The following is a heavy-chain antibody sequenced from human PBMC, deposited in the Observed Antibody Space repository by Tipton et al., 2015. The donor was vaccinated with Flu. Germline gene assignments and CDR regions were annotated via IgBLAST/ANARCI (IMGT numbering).Heavy chain of an antibody. D-gene: IGHD3-10*02. CDR3: ARHTGDSVRGVIDY. CDR2: VFHMGSP. J-gene: IGHJ4*02. V-gene: IGHV4-38-2*02. CDR1: GDSIRSDYY. Sequence: LTCTVSGDSIRSDYYWGWIRQPPGKGLEWIGNVFHMGSPYYNPSLQSRVTISLDTSKNQFSLKVISVTAADTAVYYCARHTGDSVRGVIDYCGQGTVVTVSS.